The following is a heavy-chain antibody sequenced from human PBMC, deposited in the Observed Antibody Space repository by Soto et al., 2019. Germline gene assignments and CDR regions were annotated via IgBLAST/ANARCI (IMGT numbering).Heavy chain of an antibody. V-gene: IGHV3-30*18. CDR1: GFTFSSYG. CDR2: ISYDGSNK. CDR3: AKEFYDILTGPYGMDV. Sequence: PGGSLRLSCSASGFTFSSYGMHWVRRAPGKGLEWVAVISYDGSNKYYADSVKGRFTISRDNSKNTLYLQMNSLRAEDTAVYYCAKEFYDILTGPYGMDVWGQGTTVTVSS. D-gene: IGHD3-9*01. J-gene: IGHJ6*02.